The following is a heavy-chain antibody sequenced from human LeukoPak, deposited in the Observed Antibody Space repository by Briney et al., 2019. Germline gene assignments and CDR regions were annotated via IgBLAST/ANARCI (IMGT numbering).Heavy chain of an antibody. CDR3: AKDLGLDGDYVDGMDV. V-gene: IGHV3-30*18. D-gene: IGHD4-17*01. CDR1: GFTFSSYG. CDR2: ISYAGSNK. Sequence: PGGSLRLSCAASGFTFSSYGMHWVRQAPGKGLEWVAVISYAGSNKYYADSVKGRFTISRDNSKNTLYLQMNSLRAEDTAVYYCAKDLGLDGDYVDGMDVWGKGTTVTVSS. J-gene: IGHJ6*04.